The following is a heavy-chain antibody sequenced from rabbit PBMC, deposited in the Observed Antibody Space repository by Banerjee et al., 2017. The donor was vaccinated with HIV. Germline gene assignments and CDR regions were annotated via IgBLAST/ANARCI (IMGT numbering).Heavy chain of an antibody. CDR2: IDGIGSGST. CDR3: VRGGYYSSGWGDYGMDL. J-gene: IGHJ6*01. Sequence: QSLEESGGDLVKPGASLTLTCTASGFDFSSYYYMCWVRQAPGKGLEWIGCIDGIGSGSTYYATWAKGRFTISKTSSTTVTLQMTSLTAADTATYFCVRGGYYSSGWGDYGMDLWGQGTLVTVS. CDR1: GFDFSSYYY. V-gene: IGHV1S40*01. D-gene: IGHD4-1*01.